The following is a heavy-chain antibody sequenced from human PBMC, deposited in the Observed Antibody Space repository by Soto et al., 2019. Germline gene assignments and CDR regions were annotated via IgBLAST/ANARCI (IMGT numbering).Heavy chain of an antibody. CDR3: ASAVDYDFWSGTTHYGMDV. J-gene: IGHJ6*02. D-gene: IGHD3-3*01. CDR2: ISNDGTIT. CDR1: GLTFSNYW. Sequence: PGGSLRLSCAASGLTFSNYWMHWVRQAPGQGLVWVSRISNDGTITDYADSVKGRFTVSRDNAKNTQSLQMDSLRSEDTAVYFCASAVDYDFWSGTTHYGMDVWGQGTTVTVS. V-gene: IGHV3-74*01.